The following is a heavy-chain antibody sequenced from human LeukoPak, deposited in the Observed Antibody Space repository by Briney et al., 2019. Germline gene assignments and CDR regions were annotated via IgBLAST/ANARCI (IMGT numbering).Heavy chain of an antibody. V-gene: IGHV3-21*01. CDR3: AKCSGGNCYHSDDH. J-gene: IGHJ5*02. Sequence: GGSLRLSCAASGFTFSSYSMNWVRQAPGKGLEWVSSISSGSRYIYYADSVKGRFTISRDNAKDSLYLQMNSLRAEDTAVYYCAKCSGGNCYHSDDHWGQGTLVTVSP. CDR1: GFTFSSYS. D-gene: IGHD2-15*01. CDR2: ISSGSRYI.